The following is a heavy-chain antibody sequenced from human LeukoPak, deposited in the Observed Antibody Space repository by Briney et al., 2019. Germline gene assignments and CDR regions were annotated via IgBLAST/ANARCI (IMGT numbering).Heavy chain of an antibody. D-gene: IGHD6-13*01. J-gene: IGHJ6*03. V-gene: IGHV1-8*03. CDR1: GYTFTIYD. Sequence: ASVTVSCKASGYTFTIYDINWVRQATGQGLEWMGWMNPNSGNTGYAQKFQGRVTITRNTSISTAYMELSSLRSEDTAVYYCARGKRVIAAAGMDTSATGSFYYMDVWGKGTTVTVSS. CDR3: ARGKRVIAAAGMDTSATGSFYYMDV. CDR2: MNPNSGNT.